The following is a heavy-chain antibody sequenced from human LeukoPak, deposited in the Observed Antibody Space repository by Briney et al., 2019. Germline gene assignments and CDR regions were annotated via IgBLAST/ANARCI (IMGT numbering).Heavy chain of an antibody. CDR2: ISYDGSNK. V-gene: IGHV3-30*18. Sequence: GSLRLSCADSGFTFNTYGMHWVRQAPGEGLEWVAVISYDGSNKNYADSVKGRFTISRDNSKNTLYLQMNSLRAEDTAVYYCAKIGYCSGGNCFYYYFGMDVWGQGTTVTVSS. J-gene: IGHJ6*02. CDR3: AKIGYCSGGNCFYYYFGMDV. CDR1: GFTFNTYG. D-gene: IGHD2-15*01.